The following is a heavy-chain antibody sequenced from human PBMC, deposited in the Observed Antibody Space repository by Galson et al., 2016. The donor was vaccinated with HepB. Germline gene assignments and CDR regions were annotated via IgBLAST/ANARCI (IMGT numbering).Heavy chain of an antibody. CDR1: EFTFSSYG. J-gene: IGHJ6*02. CDR3: ARDPQYQLTNYYYYGMDV. Sequence: SLRLSCPASEFTFSSYGMHWVRQAPGKGLEWVAIIWYDGSDKYYADSVKGRFTISRDNSKNTLYLQMDSLRAEDTAVYYCARDPQYQLTNYYYYGMDVWGQGTTVTV. CDR2: IWYDGSDK. D-gene: IGHD2-2*01. V-gene: IGHV3-33*01.